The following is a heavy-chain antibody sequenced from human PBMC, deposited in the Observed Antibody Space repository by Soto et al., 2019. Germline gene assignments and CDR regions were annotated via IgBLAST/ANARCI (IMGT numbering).Heavy chain of an antibody. CDR2: INAGNGNT. V-gene: IGHV1-3*01. J-gene: IGHJ4*02. Sequence: ASVKVSCKASGYTFTSYAMHWARQAPGQRLEWMGWINAGNGNTKYSQKFQGRVTITRDTSASTAYMELSSLRSEDTAVYYCAREGGPSGWYECFDYWGQGTLVTVSS. CDR3: AREGGPSGWYECFDY. CDR1: GYTFTSYA. D-gene: IGHD6-19*01.